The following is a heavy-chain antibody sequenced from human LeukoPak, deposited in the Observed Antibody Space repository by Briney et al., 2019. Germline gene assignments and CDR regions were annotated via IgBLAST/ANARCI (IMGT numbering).Heavy chain of an antibody. CDR2: ISSDGSNK. J-gene: IGHJ4*02. CDR3: AKSGLAAAGQGGYFDY. Sequence: PGGSLRLSCIASGFTFSNYGMHWVRQAPGKGLEWVAVISSDGSNKYYADSVKGRFTISRDDSKNTLYLQVSSLRADDTAVYYCAKSGLAAAGQGGYFDYWGQGTLVTVSS. D-gene: IGHD6-13*01. V-gene: IGHV3-30*18. CDR1: GFTFSNYG.